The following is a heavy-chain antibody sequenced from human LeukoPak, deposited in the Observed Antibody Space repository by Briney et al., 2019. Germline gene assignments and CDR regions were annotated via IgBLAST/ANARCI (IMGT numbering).Heavy chain of an antibody. CDR2: ISGSGGST. J-gene: IGHJ4*02. CDR1: GFTFSSYA. CDR3: AKDAPYVDMATMVKAYFFDY. D-gene: IGHD5-24*01. V-gene: IGHV3-23*01. Sequence: GGSLRLSCAASGFTFSSYAMSWVRQAPGKGLEWVSGISGSGGSTHDADSVKGRFTISRDNSKNTLYLQMNSLRAEDTAVYYCAKDAPYVDMATMVKAYFFDYWGQGTLVTVSS.